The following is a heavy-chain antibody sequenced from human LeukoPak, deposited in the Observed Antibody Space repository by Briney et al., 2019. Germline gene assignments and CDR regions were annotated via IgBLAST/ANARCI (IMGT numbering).Heavy chain of an antibody. D-gene: IGHD3-22*01. V-gene: IGHV3-30-3*01. CDR3: ARDGRNYYDRSGYYSALAY. Sequence: GGSLRLSCAASGFTFNSYAMHWVRQAPGRGLEWVAVISYDGSNKYYADSVRGRFTISRDNSKNTLYLQMNSLRADDTAVYYCARDGRNYYDRSGYYSALAYWGQGTLVTVSS. CDR2: ISYDGSNK. J-gene: IGHJ4*02. CDR1: GFTFNSYA.